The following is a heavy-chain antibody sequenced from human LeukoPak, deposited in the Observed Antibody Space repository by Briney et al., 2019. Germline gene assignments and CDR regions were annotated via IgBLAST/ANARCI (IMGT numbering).Heavy chain of an antibody. CDR3: GRGKSPAAVDD. CDR2: INGDGSNV. CDR1: GFIFSNYY. J-gene: IGHJ4*02. D-gene: IGHD2-2*01. V-gene: IGHV3-74*01. Sequence: GGSLRLSCAASGFIFSNYYMHWVRQAPGKGLVWVSHINGDGSNVNYADSVKGRFTISRDNAKNTLYLQMNSLRVEDTALYYCGRGKSPAAVDDWGQGTLVTVPS.